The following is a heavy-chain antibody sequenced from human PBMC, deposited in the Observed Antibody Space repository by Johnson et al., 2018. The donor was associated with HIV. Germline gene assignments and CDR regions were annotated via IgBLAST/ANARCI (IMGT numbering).Heavy chain of an antibody. Sequence: QVQLVESGGGVVRPGGSLRLSCAVSGFTFEDYGISWVRQAPGKGLEWVAVISYDGSNKYYADSVKGRFTISRDNSKNTLYLQMNSLKAEDTAVYYCARSKDCSVGTCPDGLDIWGQGTMVIVSS. J-gene: IGHJ3*02. CDR3: ARSKDCSVGTCPDGLDI. D-gene: IGHD2-15*01. V-gene: IGHV3-30*03. CDR2: ISYDGSNK. CDR1: GFTFEDYG.